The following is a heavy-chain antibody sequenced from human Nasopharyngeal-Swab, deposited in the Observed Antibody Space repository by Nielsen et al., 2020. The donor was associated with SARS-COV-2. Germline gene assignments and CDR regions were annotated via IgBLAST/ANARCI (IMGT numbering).Heavy chain of an antibody. V-gene: IGHV3-73*01. J-gene: IGHJ4*02. CDR2: IGDKDHNYAT. CDR1: GFIFSASA. Sequence: GESLNISCAASGFIFSASAIHWVRQASGKGLEWVGRIGDKDHNYATTYGASVQGRLTISRDDSKNTAFLQMDSLKTEDTALYYCTTDFYFDYWGQGTLVTVSS. CDR3: TTDFYFDY.